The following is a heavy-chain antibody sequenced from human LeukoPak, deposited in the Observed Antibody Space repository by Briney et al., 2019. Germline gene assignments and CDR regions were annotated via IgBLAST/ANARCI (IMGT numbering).Heavy chain of an antibody. J-gene: IGHJ6*04. CDR3: ARDSRVVPAAMRMDFNYYYGMDV. V-gene: IGHV6-1*01. Sequence: SQTLSLTCAISGDGVSSNSAAWNWIRHSPSRGLEWLGRTYYRSTRTNDYAVSVKSQISINPDTSKNQFSLQLNSVTPEDTAVYYCARDSRVVPAAMRMDFNYYYGMDVWGKGTTVTVSS. D-gene: IGHD2-2*01. CDR1: GDGVSSNSAA. CDR2: TYYRSTRTN.